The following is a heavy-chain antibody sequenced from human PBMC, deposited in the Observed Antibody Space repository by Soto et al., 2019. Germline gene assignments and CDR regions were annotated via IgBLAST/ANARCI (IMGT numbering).Heavy chain of an antibody. Sequence: SSETLSLTCTVSGGSISSSSYYWGWIRQPPGKGLEWIGSIYYSGSTYYNPSLKSRVTISVDTSKNQFSLKLSSVTAADTAVYNWGRQGLGAPQGGASYMDVWGKGTRDTDS. CDR3: GRQGLGAPQGGASYMDV. J-gene: IGHJ6*03. D-gene: IGHD3-16*01. CDR2: IYYSGST. V-gene: IGHV4-39*01. CDR1: GGSISSSSYY.